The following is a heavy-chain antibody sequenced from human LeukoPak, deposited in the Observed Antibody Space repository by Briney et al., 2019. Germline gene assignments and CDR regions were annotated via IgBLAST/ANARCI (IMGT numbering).Heavy chain of an antibody. Sequence: GGSLRLSCAASGFTFSDYAMTWVRQDPGKGLEWISTISGSGGSTYYADSVKGRFTISRDNSKNTLYLQMNSLRAEDTAVYYCARSVRVAAAGTGNDAFDIWGQGTMVTVSS. CDR3: ARSVRVAAAGTGNDAFDI. D-gene: IGHD6-13*01. V-gene: IGHV3-23*01. CDR1: GFTFSDYA. CDR2: ISGSGGST. J-gene: IGHJ3*02.